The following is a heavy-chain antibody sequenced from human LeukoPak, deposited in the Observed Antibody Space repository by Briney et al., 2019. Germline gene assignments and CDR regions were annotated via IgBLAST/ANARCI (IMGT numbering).Heavy chain of an antibody. CDR2: VSFDSNNI. Sequence: GRSLRLSCAASGFTFSTYGMHWVRQAPGKGLEWVAVVSFDSNNIYSAGSVKGRFTNSRDNSKKTLYLQMNSLRGEDTAVYYCAKAHLPRHEPGNFYFDYWGQGTLVTVSS. D-gene: IGHD7-27*01. CDR3: AKAHLPRHEPGNFYFDY. V-gene: IGHV3-30*18. J-gene: IGHJ4*02. CDR1: GFTFSTYG.